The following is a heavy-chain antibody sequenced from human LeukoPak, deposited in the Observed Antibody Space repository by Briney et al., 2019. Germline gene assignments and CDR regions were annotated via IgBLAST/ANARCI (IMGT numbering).Heavy chain of an antibody. CDR3: ARDREGYCSSTSCYGNNWFDP. V-gene: IGHV1-2*02. Sequence: ASVKVSCKASGYTFTGYYMHWVRQAPGQGLEWMGWINPNSGGTNYAQKFQGRVTMTRDTSISTAYMELSRLRSDDTAVYYCARDREGYCSSTSCYGNNWFDPWGQGTLVTVSS. D-gene: IGHD2-2*01. J-gene: IGHJ5*02. CDR1: GYTFTGYY. CDR2: INPNSGGT.